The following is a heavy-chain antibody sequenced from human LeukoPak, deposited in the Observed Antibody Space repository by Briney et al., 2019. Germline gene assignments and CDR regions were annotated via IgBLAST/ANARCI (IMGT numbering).Heavy chain of an antibody. J-gene: IGHJ6*03. CDR3: AKDMRENYSYYMDV. D-gene: IGHD5-24*01. CDR1: GFTLSNHA. Sequence: GGSLRLSCAASGFTLSNHAMIWVRHAPGKGLELVSSISGSGAMTYYADSVKGRFTISRDNSKNSLYLQMNSLRAEDTALYYCAKDMRENYSYYMDVWGKGTTVTVSS. CDR2: ISGSGAMT. V-gene: IGHV3-43*02.